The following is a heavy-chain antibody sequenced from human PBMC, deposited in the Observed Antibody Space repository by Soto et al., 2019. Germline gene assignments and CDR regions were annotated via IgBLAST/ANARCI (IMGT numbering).Heavy chain of an antibody. CDR3: TKYRRTDAEGYSFDY. CDR1: ADTFTSYY. CDR2: INPNGGST. D-gene: IGHD2-15*01. J-gene: IGHJ4*02. V-gene: IGHV1-46*01. Sequence: ASVKVSCKAPADTFTSYYIHWVRQAPGHGLEWMGIINPNGGSTRFAQTFQGRITMTTDTSTSTVYMELRSLRSEDTAVYFCTKYRRTDAEGYSFDYWGQGALVTVSS.